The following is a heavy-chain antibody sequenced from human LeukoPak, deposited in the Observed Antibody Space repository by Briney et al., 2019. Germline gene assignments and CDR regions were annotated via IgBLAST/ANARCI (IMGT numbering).Heavy chain of an antibody. D-gene: IGHD3-22*01. CDR3: ARISRTWLLLRGGYDAFDI. CDR2: IYYSGST. Sequence: PSQTLSLTCTVSGGSISSGGYYWGWIRQPPGKGLEWIGSIYYSGSTYYNPSLKSRVTISVDTSKNQFSLKLSSVTAADTAVYYCARISRTWLLLRGGYDAFDIWGQGTMVTVSS. CDR1: GGSISSGGYY. V-gene: IGHV4-39*07. J-gene: IGHJ3*02.